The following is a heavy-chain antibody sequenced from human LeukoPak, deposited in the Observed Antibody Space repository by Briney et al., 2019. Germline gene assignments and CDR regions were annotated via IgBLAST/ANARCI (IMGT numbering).Heavy chain of an antibody. CDR3: ARDGDYYDSSGSWSIDY. CDR1: GDSISSGDYY. D-gene: IGHD3-22*01. Sequence: SQTLSLTCTVSGDSISSGDYYWSWIRQPAGKGLEWIGRISSSGSTNYNPSLKSRVTISVDTSRNQFSLKLSSVTAADTAVYYCARDGDYYDSSGSWSIDYWGQGTLVAVSS. V-gene: IGHV4-61*02. CDR2: ISSSGST. J-gene: IGHJ4*02.